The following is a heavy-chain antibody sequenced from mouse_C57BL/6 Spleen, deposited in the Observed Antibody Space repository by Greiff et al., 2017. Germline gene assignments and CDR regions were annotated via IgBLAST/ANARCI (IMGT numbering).Heavy chain of an antibody. J-gene: IGHJ2*01. D-gene: IGHD2-5*01. V-gene: IGHV1-69*01. CDR3: ARGELRSNYGDY. CDR1: GYTFTSYW. CDR2: IDPSDSYT. Sequence: VQLQQSGAELVMPGASVKLSCKASGYTFTSYWMHWVKQRPGPGLEWIGEIDPSDSYTNYNQKFKGKSTLTVDKSSSTAYMQLSSLTSEDSAVYYCARGELRSNYGDYWGQGTTLTVSS.